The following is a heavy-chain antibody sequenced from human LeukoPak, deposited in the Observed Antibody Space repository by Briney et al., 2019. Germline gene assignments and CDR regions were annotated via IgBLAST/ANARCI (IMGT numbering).Heavy chain of an antibody. CDR3: ARDRADCSSTSCYALFDY. CDR2: IYTSGST. CDR1: GGSISSYY. V-gene: IGHV4-4*07. J-gene: IGHJ4*02. D-gene: IGHD2-2*01. Sequence: PSETLSLTCTVSGGSISSYYWSWIRQPAGKGLEWIGRIYTSGSTNYNPSLKSQVTMSVDTSKNQFSLKLSSVTAADTAVYYCARDRADCSSTSCYALFDYWGQGTLVTVSS.